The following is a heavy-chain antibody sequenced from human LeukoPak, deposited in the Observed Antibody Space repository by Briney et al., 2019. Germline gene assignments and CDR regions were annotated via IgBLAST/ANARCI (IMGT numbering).Heavy chain of an antibody. CDR1: GYTFTSYG. CDR3: ARPVGYCSGGSCYYYYMDV. CDR2: ISAYNGNT. D-gene: IGHD2-15*01. V-gene: IGHV1-18*01. Sequence: GASVTVSCKASGYTFTSYGISWVRQAPGQGLEWMGWISAYNGNTNYAQKLQGRVTMTTDTSTSTAYMELRSLRSDDTAVYYCARPVGYCSGGSCYYYYMDVWGKGTTVTVSS. J-gene: IGHJ6*03.